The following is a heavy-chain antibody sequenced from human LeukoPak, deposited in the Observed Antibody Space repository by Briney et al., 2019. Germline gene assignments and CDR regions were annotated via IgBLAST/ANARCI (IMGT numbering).Heavy chain of an antibody. D-gene: IGHD3-10*01. CDR2: ISYDGSNE. CDR1: GFTFSSYG. Sequence: GGSLRLSCAASGFTFSSYGMYWVRQAPGKGLEWVALISYDGSNEYYADSVKGRFTISRDNSKNTLYLQMNSLRVEDTAVYYCAKKFGAFAIWGQGTMVTVSS. V-gene: IGHV3-30*18. CDR3: AKKFGAFAI. J-gene: IGHJ3*02.